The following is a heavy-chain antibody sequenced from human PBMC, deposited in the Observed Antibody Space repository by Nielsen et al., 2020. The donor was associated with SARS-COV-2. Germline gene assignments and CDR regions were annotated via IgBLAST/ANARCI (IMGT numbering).Heavy chain of an antibody. J-gene: IGHJ5*02. Sequence: ASVKVSCKASGYTFNYYDINWVRQASGQGLEFMGWMKPHSGDTGYAHKFQGRISLTRDTSTSTAYMELSSLRSEDTAVYYCARIGTTRSWWFDPWGQGTLVTVSS. V-gene: IGHV1-8*01. CDR3: ARIGTTRSWWFDP. D-gene: IGHD1-7*01. CDR1: GYTFNYYD. CDR2: MKPHSGDT.